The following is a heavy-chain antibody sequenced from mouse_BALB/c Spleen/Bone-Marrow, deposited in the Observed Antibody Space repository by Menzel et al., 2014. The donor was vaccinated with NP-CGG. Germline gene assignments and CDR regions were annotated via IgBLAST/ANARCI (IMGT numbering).Heavy chain of an antibody. CDR2: IDPANGNT. D-gene: IGHD2-4*01. J-gene: IGHJ2*01. CDR1: GFNIKDTN. CDR3: ARDYDYFFDY. V-gene: IGHV14-3*02. Sequence: EVMLVESGAELVKPGASVKLSCTASGFNIKDTNMHWVKQRPEQGLEWIGWIDPANGNTKYDPNFQGKATITADTSSNTAYLQLSSLTSEDTAVYYCARDYDYFFDYWDQGTTLTVSS.